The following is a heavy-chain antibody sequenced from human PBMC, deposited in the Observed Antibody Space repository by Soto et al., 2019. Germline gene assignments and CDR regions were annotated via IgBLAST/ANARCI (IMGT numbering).Heavy chain of an antibody. J-gene: IGHJ5*02. V-gene: IGHV4-30-4*01. D-gene: IGHD1-1*01. Sequence: QVQLQESGPGLVKPSQTLSLTCTVSGGSISSGDYYWSWIRQPPGKGLEWIGYIYYSGSTYYNPCLQSRVTISVERCKNKVSLMLSSVTAAGTAVYCCARSSVELEVRGDNWFDPWGQGTLVTVSA. CDR2: IYYSGST. CDR3: ARSSVELEVRGDNWFDP. CDR1: GGSISSGDYY.